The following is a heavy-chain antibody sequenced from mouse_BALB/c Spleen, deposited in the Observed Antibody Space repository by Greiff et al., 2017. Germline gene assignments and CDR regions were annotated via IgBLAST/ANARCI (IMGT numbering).Heavy chain of an antibody. J-gene: IGHJ4*01. CDR3: VGDDYGYAMDY. V-gene: IGHV1S127*01. CDR1: GYSFTSYW. Sequence: VKLQESGPQLVRPGASVKISCKASGYSFTSYWMHWVKQRPGQGLEWIGMIDPSDSETRLNQKFKDKATLTVDKSSSTAYMQLSSPTSEDSAVYYCVGDDYGYAMDYWGQGTSVTVSS. D-gene: IGHD2-4*01. CDR2: IDPSDSET.